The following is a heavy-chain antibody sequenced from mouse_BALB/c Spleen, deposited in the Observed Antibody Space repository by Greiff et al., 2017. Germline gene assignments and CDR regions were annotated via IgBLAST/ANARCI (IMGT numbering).Heavy chain of an antibody. CDR3: ARTGGKNYAMDY. CDR1: GFTFSSYA. V-gene: IGHV5-9-4*01. CDR2: ISSGGSYT. J-gene: IGHJ4*01. D-gene: IGHD1-1*02. Sequence: EVNVVESGGGLVKPGGSLKLSCAASGFTFSSYAMSWVRQSPEKRLEWVAEISSGGSYTYYPDTVTGRFTISRDNAKNTLYLEMSSLRSEDTAMYYCARTGGKNYAMDYWGQGTSVTVSS.